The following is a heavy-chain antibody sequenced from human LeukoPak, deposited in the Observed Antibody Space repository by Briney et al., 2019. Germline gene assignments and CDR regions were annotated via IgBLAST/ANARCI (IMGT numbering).Heavy chain of an antibody. CDR2: ISGSGGST. D-gene: IGHD1-26*01. Sequence: GGSLRLSCAASGFTFSSYAMSWVRQAPGKGLEWVSAISGSGGSTYYADSVKSRFTISRDNSKNTLYLQMNSLRAEDTAVYYCAKVISGSYSYFDYWGQGTLVTVSS. V-gene: IGHV3-23*01. J-gene: IGHJ4*02. CDR1: GFTFSSYA. CDR3: AKVISGSYSYFDY.